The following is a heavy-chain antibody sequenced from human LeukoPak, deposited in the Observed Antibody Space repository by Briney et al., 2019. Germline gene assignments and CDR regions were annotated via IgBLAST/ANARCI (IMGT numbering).Heavy chain of an antibody. V-gene: IGHV3-53*05. CDR1: GFTFSSYA. CDR3: ARAGVATITLGY. CDR2: IYSGGST. Sequence: PGGSLRLSCAASGFTFSSYAMSWVRQAPGKGLEWVSVIYSGGSTYYADSVKGRFTISRDNSKNTLYLQMNSLRAEDTAVSYCARAGVATITLGYWGQGTLVTVSS. J-gene: IGHJ4*02. D-gene: IGHD5-12*01.